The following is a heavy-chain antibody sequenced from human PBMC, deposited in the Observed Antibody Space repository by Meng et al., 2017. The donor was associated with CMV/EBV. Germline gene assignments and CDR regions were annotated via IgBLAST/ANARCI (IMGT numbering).Heavy chain of an antibody. J-gene: IGHJ4*02. V-gene: IGHV3-30*04. CDR3: ARVAAAVKYYFDY. CDR1: GFTFSSYA. CDR2: ISYDGSNK. D-gene: IGHD6-13*01. Sequence: GESLKISCAASGFTFSSYAMHWVRQAPGKGLEWVAVISYDGSNKCYADSVKGRFTISRDNSKNTLYLQMNSLRAEDTAVYYCARVAAAVKYYFDYWGQGTLVTVSS.